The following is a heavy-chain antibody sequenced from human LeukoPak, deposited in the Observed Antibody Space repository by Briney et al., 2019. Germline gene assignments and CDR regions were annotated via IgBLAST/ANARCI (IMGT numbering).Heavy chain of an antibody. D-gene: IGHD6-6*01. CDR2: INPSGGNT. J-gene: IGHJ4*02. CDR3: ARDQKYSTSVGSRKGDFDY. CDR1: GHTFTGYY. Sequence: EASVRASCKASGHTFTGYYMYWVRQAPGQGFEWMGIINPSGGNTNYAQRFQGRVTMTRDMSTTTVYMELSSLRSEDTAVYYCARDQKYSTSVGSRKGDFDYWGQGTLVTVSS. V-gene: IGHV1-46*01.